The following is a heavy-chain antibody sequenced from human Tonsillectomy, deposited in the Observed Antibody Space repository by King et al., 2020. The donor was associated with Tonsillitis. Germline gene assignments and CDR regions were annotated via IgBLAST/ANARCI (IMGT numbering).Heavy chain of an antibody. D-gene: IGHD1-1*01. CDR2: IIPIFGTA. CDR1: GGTFSRYA. CDR3: ATCATGTGSYNYYYYMDV. Sequence: QLVQSGAEVKKPGSSVKVSCKASGGTFSRYAISWVRQAPGQGLEWMGGIIPIFGTANYAQKFQGRVPITADESTSTAYMELNSLRSEDTAVYYCATCATGTGSYNYYYYMDVWGKGTTVTVSS. V-gene: IGHV1-69*01. J-gene: IGHJ6*03.